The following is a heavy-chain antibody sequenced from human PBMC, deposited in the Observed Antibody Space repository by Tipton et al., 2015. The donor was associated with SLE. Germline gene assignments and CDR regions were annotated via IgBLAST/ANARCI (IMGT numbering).Heavy chain of an antibody. Sequence: QSGAEVKKPGSSVKVSCKASGGTFSSYAISWVRQAPGQGLEWMGGIIPILGIVNYAQKFQGRVTITTDESTSTAYMELSSLRSEDTAVYYCAGAQSGLRYFQHWGQGTPVTVSS. CDR2: IIPILGIV. V-gene: IGHV1-69*05. CDR3: AGAQSGLRYFQH. CDR1: GGTFSSYA. D-gene: IGHD4/OR15-4a*01. J-gene: IGHJ1*01.